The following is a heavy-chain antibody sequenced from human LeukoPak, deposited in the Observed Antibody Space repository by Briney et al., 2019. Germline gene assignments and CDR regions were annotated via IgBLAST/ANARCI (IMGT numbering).Heavy chain of an antibody. J-gene: IGHJ4*02. V-gene: IGHV1-8*01. Sequence: VASVKVSCKASGYTFTSYDINWVRQATGQGLEWMGWMNPNSGNTGYAQEFQGRVTMTRNTSIRTAYTELSSLRSEDTAVYYCARGLGGSGSYYWFDYWGQGTLVSVSS. CDR3: ARGLGGSGSYYWFDY. CDR2: MNPNSGNT. CDR1: GYTFTSYD. D-gene: IGHD3-10*01.